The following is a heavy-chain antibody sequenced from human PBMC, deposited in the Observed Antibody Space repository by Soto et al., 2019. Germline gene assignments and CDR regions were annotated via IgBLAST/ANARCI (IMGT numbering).Heavy chain of an antibody. CDR2: ISAGSGNT. CDR3: ARSGSGWYMADY. Sequence: ASVKVSCKASGYTFTSYGISWVRQAPGQGLEWMGWISAGSGNTNYSQKFQGRVTITRDTSASTAYMELSSLRSEDTAVYYCARSGSGWYMADYWGQGTLVTVSS. CDR1: GYTFTSYG. D-gene: IGHD6-19*01. V-gene: IGHV1-18*01. J-gene: IGHJ4*02.